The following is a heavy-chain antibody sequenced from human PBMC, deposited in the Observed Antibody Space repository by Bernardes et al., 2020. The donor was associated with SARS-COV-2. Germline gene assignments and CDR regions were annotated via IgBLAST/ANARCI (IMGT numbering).Heavy chain of an antibody. CDR2: IKQDGSEK. CDR1: GFTFSSYW. Sequence: GGSLRLSCAASGFTFSSYWMSWVRQAPGKGLEWVANIKQDGSEKYYVDSVKGRFTISRDNAKNSLYLQMNSLRAEDTAVYYCARDHSDNIVVVPVPYYYGMDVWGQGTTVTVSS. J-gene: IGHJ6*02. D-gene: IGHD2-2*01. V-gene: IGHV3-7*01. CDR3: ARDHSDNIVVVPVPYYYGMDV.